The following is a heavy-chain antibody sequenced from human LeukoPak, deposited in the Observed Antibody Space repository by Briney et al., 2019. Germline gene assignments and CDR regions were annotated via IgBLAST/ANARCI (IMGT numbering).Heavy chain of an antibody. D-gene: IGHD2-15*01. CDR1: GGSISSSSYY. J-gene: IGHJ4*02. CDR2: IYYSGST. Sequence: SETLSLTCTVSGGSISSSSYYWGWIRQPPGKGLEWIGSIYYSGSTYYNPSLKSRVTISVDTSKNQSSLKLSSVTAADTAVYYCARLCSGGSCYGYYYFDYWGLGTLVTVSS. V-gene: IGHV4-39*01. CDR3: ARLCSGGSCYGYYYFDY.